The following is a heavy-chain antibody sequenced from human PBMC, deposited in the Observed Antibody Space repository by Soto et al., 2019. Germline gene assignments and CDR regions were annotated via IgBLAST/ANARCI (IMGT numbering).Heavy chain of an antibody. CDR2: ISGSGGST. CDR3: AHPRGYGVFDAYDI. Sequence: PGGSLRLSCAVSGFTFSTYAISWGRQAPGKGLEWVSAISGSGGSTFYADSVKGRFTISRDNSINMLYLQINSLRPEDTAVYYCAHPRGYGVFDAYDIWGQGAMVTVSS. V-gene: IGHV3-23*01. D-gene: IGHD4-17*01. J-gene: IGHJ3*02. CDR1: GFTFSTYA.